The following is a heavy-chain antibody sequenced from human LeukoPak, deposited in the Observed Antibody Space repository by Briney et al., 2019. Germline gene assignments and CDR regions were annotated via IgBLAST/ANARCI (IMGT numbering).Heavy chain of an antibody. CDR1: GFSFTSYT. Sequence: GGSLRLSCAASGFSFTSYTMNWVRQAPGKGLEWVSSISSSSSYIYYAGSVKGRFTISRDNAKNSVSLQMDSLRAEDTAVYYCAREDSDCGGDCHSDFDYWGQGTLVTVSS. V-gene: IGHV3-21*01. CDR2: ISSSSSYI. J-gene: IGHJ4*02. D-gene: IGHD2-21*02. CDR3: AREDSDCGGDCHSDFDY.